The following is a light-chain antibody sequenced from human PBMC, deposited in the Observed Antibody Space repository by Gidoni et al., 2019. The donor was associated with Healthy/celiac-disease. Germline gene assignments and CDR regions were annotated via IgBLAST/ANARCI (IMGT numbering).Light chain of an antibody. CDR1: SSNIGSNY. V-gene: IGLV1-47*01. Sequence: GQRVTISCSGRSSNIGSNYVYWYQQLPGTAPKLLIYRNNQRPSGVPDRFSGSKSGTSASLAISGLRSEDEADYYCAAWDDSLSGHWVFGGGTKLTVL. CDR3: AAWDDSLSGHWV. J-gene: IGLJ3*02. CDR2: RNN.